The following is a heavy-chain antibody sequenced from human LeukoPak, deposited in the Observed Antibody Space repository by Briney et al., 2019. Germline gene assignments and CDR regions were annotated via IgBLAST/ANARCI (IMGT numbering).Heavy chain of an antibody. CDR3: AREDGYSSGYDY. CDR1: GYTFTNYA. J-gene: IGHJ4*02. D-gene: IGHD6-19*01. CDR2: INAGNGNT. V-gene: IGHV1-3*01. Sequence: ASVKVSCKASGYTFTNYAMHWVRQAPGQRLEWMGWINAGNGNTKYSQKFQGRVTISRDTSASTAFMELSSLRSEDTAVYYCAREDGYSSGYDYWGQGTLVTVSS.